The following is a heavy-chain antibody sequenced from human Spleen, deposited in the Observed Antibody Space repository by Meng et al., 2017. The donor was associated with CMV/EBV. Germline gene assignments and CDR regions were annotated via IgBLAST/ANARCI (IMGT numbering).Heavy chain of an antibody. CDR2: IYYTGST. CDR1: VVSITSNGYY. V-gene: IGHV4-31*02. D-gene: IGHD3-3*01. J-gene: IGHJ4*02. Sequence: SVVSITSNGYYWSWIRQHPGKGLEWIGYIYYTGSTYHNPSLKSRLTISLDTSKNQISLKLSSVAAADTAVYYCATAEDGSGYHFDNWGQGTLVTVSS. CDR3: ATAEDGSGYHFDN.